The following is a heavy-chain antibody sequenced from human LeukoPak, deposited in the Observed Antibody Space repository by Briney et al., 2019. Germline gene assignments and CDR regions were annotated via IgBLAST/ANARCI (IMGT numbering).Heavy chain of an antibody. CDR2: ISYDGRNK. Sequence: GGSLRLSCAASGLSFSSFAMYGVRQAPGKGLEWVTLISYDGRNKYYADSVKGRFTVSRDNSKNTLYLQMDSQRVKDTAVSHLARQDCSSGSCYLDYWGPGTLVTVSS. D-gene: IGHD2-15*01. J-gene: IGHJ4*02. CDR1: GLSFSSFA. CDR3: ARQDCSSGSCYLDY. V-gene: IGHV3-30*04.